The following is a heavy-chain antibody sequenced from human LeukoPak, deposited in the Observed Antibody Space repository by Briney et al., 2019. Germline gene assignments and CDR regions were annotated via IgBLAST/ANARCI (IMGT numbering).Heavy chain of an antibody. CDR1: GYSISSGYH. D-gene: IGHD3-22*01. CDR2: MSHSGST. V-gene: IGHV4-38-2*01. CDR3: AKHYLYGSSGYGRYYLYY. Sequence: SETLSLTCVVSGYSISSGYHWGWIRQPPGKGLEWIGSMSHSGSTYYNPSPKSRVTISVDTSKNQFSVKLRSVTAADTAVYYCAKHYLYGSSGYGRYYLYYWGQGTLVTVSS. J-gene: IGHJ4*02.